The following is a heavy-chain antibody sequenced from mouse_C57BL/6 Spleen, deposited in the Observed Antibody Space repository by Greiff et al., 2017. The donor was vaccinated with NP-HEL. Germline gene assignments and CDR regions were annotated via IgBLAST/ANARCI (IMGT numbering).Heavy chain of an antibody. Sequence: VQLQQSGPGLVQPSQSLSITCTVSGFSLTSYGVHWVRQSPGKGLEWLGVIWRGGSTDYNAAFMSRLSITKENSKSQVFFKMNSLQADDTAIYYCAKKGPIYYGNYGYAMDYWGQGTSVTVSS. D-gene: IGHD2-1*01. CDR3: AKKGPIYYGNYGYAMDY. J-gene: IGHJ4*01. V-gene: IGHV2-5*01. CDR1: GFSLTSYG. CDR2: IWRGGST.